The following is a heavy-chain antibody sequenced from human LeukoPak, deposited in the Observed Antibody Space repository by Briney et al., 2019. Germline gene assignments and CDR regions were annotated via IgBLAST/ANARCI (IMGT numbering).Heavy chain of an antibody. Sequence: PGGSLSLSCAASGFTFSSYSMKWVRQAPGEALEWVSTISKSRHYIYYADSVKGRFTISRDNAKNSLSLQMNSLRAEDTGVYFCARALVGRSGYYNDDWGQGTLVTVSS. D-gene: IGHD3-3*01. CDR3: ARALVGRSGYYNDD. J-gene: IGHJ4*02. CDR1: GFTFSSYS. V-gene: IGHV3-21*01. CDR2: ISKSRHYI.